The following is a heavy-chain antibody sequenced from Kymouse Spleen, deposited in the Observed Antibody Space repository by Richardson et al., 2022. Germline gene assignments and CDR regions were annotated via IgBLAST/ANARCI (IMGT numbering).Heavy chain of an antibody. CDR1: GGSFSGYY. CDR2: INHSGST. CDR3: AREDYGSGSYYKDWFDP. D-gene: IGHD3-10*01. J-gene: IGHJ5*02. Sequence: QVQLQQWGAGLLKPSETLSLTCAVYGGSFSGYYWSWIRQPPGKGLEWIGEINHSGSTNYNPSLKSRVTISVDTSKNQFSLKLSSVTAADTAVYYCAREDYGSGSYYKDWFDPWGQGTLVTVSS. V-gene: IGHV4-34*01.